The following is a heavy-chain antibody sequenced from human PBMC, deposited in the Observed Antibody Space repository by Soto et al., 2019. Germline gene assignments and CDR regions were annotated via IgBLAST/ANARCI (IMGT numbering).Heavy chain of an antibody. V-gene: IGHV1-8*01. Sequence: QVQLVQSGAEVKKPGASVKVSCKASGYTFTSYDINWVRQATGQGLEWMGWMNPNSGNTGYAHKFQGRVTMTRNTSISTDYMELRSLRSEDTAVYYCASTDSTDAFDIWGQGTMVTVSS. CDR1: GYTFTSYD. CDR2: MNPNSGNT. J-gene: IGHJ3*02. CDR3: ASTDSTDAFDI. D-gene: IGHD3-22*01.